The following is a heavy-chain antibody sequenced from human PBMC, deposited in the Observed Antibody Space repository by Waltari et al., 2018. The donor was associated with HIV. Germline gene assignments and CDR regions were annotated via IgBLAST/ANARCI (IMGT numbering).Heavy chain of an antibody. Sequence: EVHLVESGGGLVQPGGYLRLPFAASGFILLNNFMTWVRQAPGKGLEWVSVIYISDNAYYADSVEGRFAISRDNSKNTVFLQMNSLRTEDTAMYYCARGGDNGDINFWGHGTLVTVSS. V-gene: IGHV3-66*02. CDR3: ARGGDNGDINF. CDR1: GFILLNNF. J-gene: IGHJ4*01. CDR2: IYISDNA. D-gene: IGHD2-21*02.